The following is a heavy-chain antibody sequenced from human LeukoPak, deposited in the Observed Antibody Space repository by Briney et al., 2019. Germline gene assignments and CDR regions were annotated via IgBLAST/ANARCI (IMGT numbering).Heavy chain of an antibody. CDR3: ARARQVVVVAAHLYWFDP. J-gene: IGHJ5*02. Sequence: SETLSLTCTVSGGSISSYYWSWIRQPPGKGLEWIGYIYYSGSTYYNPSLKSRVTISVDTSKNQFSLKLSSVTAADTAVYYCARARQVVVVAAHLYWFDPWGQGTLVTVSS. V-gene: IGHV4-59*12. D-gene: IGHD2-15*01. CDR1: GGSISSYY. CDR2: IYYSGST.